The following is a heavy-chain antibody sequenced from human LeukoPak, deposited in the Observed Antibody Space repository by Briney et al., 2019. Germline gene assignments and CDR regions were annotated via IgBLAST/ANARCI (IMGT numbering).Heavy chain of an antibody. D-gene: IGHD3-22*01. CDR2: IYYSGST. J-gene: IGHJ5*02. V-gene: IGHV4-59*05. CDR1: GGTIRSYY. CDR3: AGSRITMIVVVITTLWFDP. Sequence: SETLSLTCSVSGGTIRSYYWSWIRQPPGKGLEWIGSIYYSGSTYYNPSLKSRVTISVDTSKNQFSLKLSSVTAADTAVYYCAGSRITMIVVVITTLWFDPWGQGTLVTVSS.